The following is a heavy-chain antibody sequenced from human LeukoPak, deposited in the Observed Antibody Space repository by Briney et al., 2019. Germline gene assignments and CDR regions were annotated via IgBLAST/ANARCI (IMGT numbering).Heavy chain of an antibody. Sequence: PGESLTLSCTASGFTFNSYAMSWVRQAPGKGLEWISGISGTGGSTYYADSVKGRFTISRDNSKNTLNLQMNSLRAEDTAVYYCAEDGPGDTKPYYFDYWGQGTLVTVSS. D-gene: IGHD2-21*02. CDR2: ISGTGGST. J-gene: IGHJ4*02. V-gene: IGHV3-23*01. CDR3: AEDGPGDTKPYYFDY. CDR1: GFTFNSYA.